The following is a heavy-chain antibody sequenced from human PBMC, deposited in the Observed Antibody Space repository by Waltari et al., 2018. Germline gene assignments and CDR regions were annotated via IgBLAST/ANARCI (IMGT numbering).Heavy chain of an antibody. CDR2: IYWNDDK. J-gene: IGHJ1*01. CDR3: ARSVVLTYAEYFQH. Sequence: QITLKESGPTLVKPTQTLTLTCTFSGFSLSTSGVGVGWIRQPPGKALEWLALIYWNDDKRYSPSLKSRLTITKDTSKNQVVLTMTNRDPVDTATYYCARSVVLTYAEYFQHWGQGTLVTVSS. CDR1: GFSLSTSGVG. D-gene: IGHD3-22*01. V-gene: IGHV2-5*01.